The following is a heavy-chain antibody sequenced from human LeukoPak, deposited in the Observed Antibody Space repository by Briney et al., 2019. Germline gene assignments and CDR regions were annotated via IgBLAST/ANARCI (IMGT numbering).Heavy chain of an antibody. CDR2: INSDGSRT. CDR1: GFTFSSYW. J-gene: IGHJ4*02. CDR3: ARDPVNYYDSSGSGFCDY. D-gene: IGHD3-22*01. V-gene: IGHV3-74*01. Sequence: TGGSLRLSCAASGFTFSSYWMHWVRQAPGKGLVWVSRINSDGSRTSYADSVKGRFTISRDNAKNTLYLQMNSLRAEDTAVYYCARDPVNYYDSSGSGFCDYWGQGTLVTVSS.